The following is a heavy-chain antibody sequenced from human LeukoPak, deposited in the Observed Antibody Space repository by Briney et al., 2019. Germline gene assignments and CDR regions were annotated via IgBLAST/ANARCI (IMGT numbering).Heavy chain of an antibody. V-gene: IGHV3-7*01. CDR3: ARVYRSSSGYCFDF. J-gene: IGHJ4*02. CDR2: IKQDGSEK. CDR1: GFTFSSYW. Sequence: GGSLRLSCAVSGFTFSSYWMSWVRQAPGKGREWVANIKQDGSEKYYVDSVKGRFTVSRDTAKNSLYLQMNSLRAEDTAVYYCARVYRSSSGYCFDFWGQGTLVTVSS. D-gene: IGHD6-6*01.